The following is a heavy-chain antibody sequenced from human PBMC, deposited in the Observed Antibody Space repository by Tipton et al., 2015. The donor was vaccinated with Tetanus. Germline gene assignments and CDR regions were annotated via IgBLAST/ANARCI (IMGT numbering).Heavy chain of an antibody. J-gene: IGHJ4*02. V-gene: IGHV1-2*02. CDR2: ISPNNGGT. D-gene: IGHD3-10*01. Sequence: SGPEVKVACKASGYTFTDYFIHWVRQAPGQGLEWMGWISPNNGGTNYAQNFQGRVTMTRDTSITTAYMELSRLTSDDTAMYYCATGPGSYSTYWGQGALVTVSS. CDR1: GYTFTDYF. CDR3: ATGPGSYSTY.